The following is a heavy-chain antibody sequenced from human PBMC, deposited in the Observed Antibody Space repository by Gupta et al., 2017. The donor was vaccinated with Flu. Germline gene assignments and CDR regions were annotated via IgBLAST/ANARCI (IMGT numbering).Heavy chain of an antibody. Sequence: QVQLVESGGGLVKPGGSLRLSCAASGFTFSDYYMSWIRQAPGKGLEWVSYISSSGSTIYYADSVKGRFTISRDNAKNSLYLQMNSLRAEDTAVYYCASDAGFGCSSTSCYWGPYYGMDVWGQGTTVTVSS. CDR1: GFTFSDYY. CDR2: ISSSGSTI. CDR3: ASDAGFGCSSTSCYWGPYYGMDV. V-gene: IGHV3-11*01. J-gene: IGHJ6*02. D-gene: IGHD2-2*01.